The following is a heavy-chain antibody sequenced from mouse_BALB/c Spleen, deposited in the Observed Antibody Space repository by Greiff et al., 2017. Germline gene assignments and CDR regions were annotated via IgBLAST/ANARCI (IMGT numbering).Heavy chain of an antibody. CDR1: GFSLTSYG. J-gene: IGHJ4*01. V-gene: IGHV2-9*02. D-gene: IGHD1-2*01. CDR2: IWAGGST. Sequence: QVQLKESGPGLVAPSQSLSITCTVSGFSLTSYGVHWVRQPPGKGLEWLGVIWAGGSTNYNSALMSRLSISKDNSKSQVFLKMNSLQTDDTAMYYCASFHYYGYAMDYWGQGTSVTVSS. CDR3: ASFHYYGYAMDY.